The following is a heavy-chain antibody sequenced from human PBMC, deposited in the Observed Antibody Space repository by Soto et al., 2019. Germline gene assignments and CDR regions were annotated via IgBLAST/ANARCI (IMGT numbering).Heavy chain of an antibody. J-gene: IGHJ4*02. CDR1: EDIFGSSG. CDR3: AKGNTAEAATTGPLDL. V-gene: IGHV1-69*01. D-gene: IGHD5-12*01. CDR2: NIPVFGTT. Sequence: QAQVVQSGPEVAKPGSSVKVSCKASEDIFGSSGFSWVRQAPGLGLEWREGNIPVFGTTEYAEKFRGRVTISADDDTRTVYMQLDSLTSDDTAVYYSAKGNTAEAATTGPLDLWGQGSLVTVSS.